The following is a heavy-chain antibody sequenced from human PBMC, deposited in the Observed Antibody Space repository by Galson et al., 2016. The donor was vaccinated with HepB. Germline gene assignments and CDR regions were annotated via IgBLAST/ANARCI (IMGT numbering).Heavy chain of an antibody. V-gene: IGHV3-21*01. CDR2: ISSSSTYI. Sequence: SLRLSCAASGFTFSSYSMNWARQAPGKGLEWVSFISSSSTYIYYADSVRGRFTISRDNAKNSLYLQMNSLRAEDTAVYYCARLVEDWNEAGRFDSWGQGTLVTVSS. D-gene: IGHD1-1*01. CDR3: ARLVEDWNEAGRFDS. CDR1: GFTFSSYS. J-gene: IGHJ4*02.